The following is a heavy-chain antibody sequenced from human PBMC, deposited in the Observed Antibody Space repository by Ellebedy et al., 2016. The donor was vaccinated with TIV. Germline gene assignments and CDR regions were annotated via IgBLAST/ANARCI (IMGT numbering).Heavy chain of an antibody. CDR2: IYYSGST. Sequence: SETLSLTCTVSGGSISSYYWSWIRQPPGKGLEWIGYIYYSGSTNYNPSLKSRVTISVDTSKNQFSLKLNSVTAADTAVYYCARAMVVVVPAAMWSDAFDIWGQGTMVTVSS. V-gene: IGHV4-59*12. CDR3: ARAMVVVVPAAMWSDAFDI. D-gene: IGHD2-2*01. J-gene: IGHJ3*02. CDR1: GGSISSYY.